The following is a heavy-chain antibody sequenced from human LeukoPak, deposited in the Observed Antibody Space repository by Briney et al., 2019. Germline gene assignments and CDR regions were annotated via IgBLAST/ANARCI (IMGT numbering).Heavy chain of an antibody. CDR3: ARVVARITMVRGVVPGDY. CDR1: GYTFTGYY. CDR2: INPNSGGT. V-gene: IGHV1-2*02. D-gene: IGHD3-10*01. Sequence: ASVNVSCKASGYTFTGYYMHWVRQAPGQGLEWMGWINPNSGGTNYAQKFQGRVTMTRDTSISTAYMELSRLRSDDTAVYYCARVVARITMVRGVVPGDYWGQGTLVTVSS. J-gene: IGHJ4*02.